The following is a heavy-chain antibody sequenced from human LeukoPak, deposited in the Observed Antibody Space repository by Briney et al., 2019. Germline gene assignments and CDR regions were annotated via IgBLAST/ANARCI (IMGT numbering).Heavy chain of an antibody. CDR1: GFTFSSYA. V-gene: IGHV3-30*04. CDR3: ARDFPYYYDTRGYYFDY. CDR2: ISYDGSNK. D-gene: IGHD3-22*01. J-gene: IGHJ4*02. Sequence: GGSLRLSCAASGFTFSSYAMHWVRQAPGKGLEWVAVISYDGSNKYYADSVKGRFTISRDNAKNSLYLQMNSLRAEDTAVYYCARDFPYYYDTRGYYFDYWGQGTLVTVSS.